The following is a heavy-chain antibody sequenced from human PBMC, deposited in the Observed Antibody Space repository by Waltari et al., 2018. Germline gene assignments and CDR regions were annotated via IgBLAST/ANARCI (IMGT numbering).Heavy chain of an antibody. V-gene: IGHV1-2*06. CDR1: GYTLTGYY. Sequence: QVQLVQSGAEVKKPGASVKVSCKASGYTLTGYYMHWVRQAPGQGLEWRGRSNPNSGGTNYAQKLQCMVTMTRDTSISTAYMGLSRLRSDDTAVYYCAGERIQLWWEVFDYWGQGTLVTVSS. J-gene: IGHJ4*02. CDR2: SNPNSGGT. CDR3: AGERIQLWWEVFDY. D-gene: IGHD5-18*01.